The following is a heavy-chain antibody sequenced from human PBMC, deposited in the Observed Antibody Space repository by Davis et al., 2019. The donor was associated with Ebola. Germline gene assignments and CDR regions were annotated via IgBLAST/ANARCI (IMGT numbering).Heavy chain of an antibody. V-gene: IGHV3-30*03. CDR3: ARDQSTVTTYWFDP. CDR2: ISYDGSNK. J-gene: IGHJ5*02. Sequence: GESLKISCAASGFTFSSYSMNWVRQAPGKGLEWVAVISYDGSNKYYADSVKGRFTISRDNSKNTLYLQMNSLRAEDTAVYYCARDQSTVTTYWFDPWGQGTLVTVSS. CDR1: GFTFSSYS. D-gene: IGHD4-17*01.